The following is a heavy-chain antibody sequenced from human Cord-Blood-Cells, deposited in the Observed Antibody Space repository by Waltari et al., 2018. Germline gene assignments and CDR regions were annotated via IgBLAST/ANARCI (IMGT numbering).Heavy chain of an antibody. D-gene: IGHD3-3*01. CDR3: ARATIVGVVIDY. V-gene: IGHV1-46*01. Sequence: QVQLVQSGAEVKKPGASVKVSCKASGYTFTSYYMPWVRQAPGQGLAWMGIINPSGGSTSYAQKFQGRVTMTRDTATSTVYMELSSLRSEDTAVYYCARATIVGVVIDYWGQGTLVTVSS. CDR2: INPSGGST. CDR1: GYTFTSYY. J-gene: IGHJ4*02.